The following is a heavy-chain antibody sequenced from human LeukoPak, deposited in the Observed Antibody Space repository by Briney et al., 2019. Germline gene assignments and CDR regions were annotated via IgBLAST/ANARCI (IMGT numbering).Heavy chain of an antibody. D-gene: IGHD6-13*01. Sequence: GGSLRLSCAASGFTFSSYAMHWVRQAPGKGLGWVAVISYDGSNKYYADSVKGRFTISRDNSKNTLYLQMNSLRAEDTAVYYCARGGEVSSSWYLGVRAYYYYYMDVWGKGTTVTVSS. CDR3: ARGGEVSSSWYLGVRAYYYYYMDV. V-gene: IGHV3-30*01. CDR2: ISYDGSNK. J-gene: IGHJ6*03. CDR1: GFTFSSYA.